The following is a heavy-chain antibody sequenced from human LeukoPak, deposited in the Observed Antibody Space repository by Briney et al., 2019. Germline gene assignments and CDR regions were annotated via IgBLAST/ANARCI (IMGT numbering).Heavy chain of an antibody. Sequence: ASVKVSCKGSGYTFTSYIINWVRQATGQGLEWMGWMNPYSGNTGYAQRFQGRVTITRNTSISTAYMELSSLTSQDTAVYYCARGRDWLRWFDPWGQGTLVTVSS. J-gene: IGHJ5*02. CDR2: MNPYSGNT. V-gene: IGHV1-8*03. D-gene: IGHD3/OR15-3a*01. CDR1: GYTFTSYI. CDR3: ARGRDWLRWFDP.